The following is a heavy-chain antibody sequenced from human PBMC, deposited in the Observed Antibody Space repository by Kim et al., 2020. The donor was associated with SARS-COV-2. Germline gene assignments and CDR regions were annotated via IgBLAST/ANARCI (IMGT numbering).Heavy chain of an antibody. J-gene: IGHJ4*02. D-gene: IGHD1-1*01. CDR1: GFTFSSYG. Sequence: GGSLRLSCAASGFTFSSYGMLWVRQAPGKGLEWVAVISSDESNKDYADSVRGRFTISRDNSKNTLYLQMNSLRLEDTAVYYCAKSPHSTDPGGGWGQGTLVTVSS. CDR3: AKSPHSTDPGGG. V-gene: IGHV3-30*18. CDR2: ISSDESNK.